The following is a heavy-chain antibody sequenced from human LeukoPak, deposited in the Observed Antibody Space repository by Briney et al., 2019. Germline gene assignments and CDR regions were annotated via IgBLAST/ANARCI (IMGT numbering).Heavy chain of an antibody. V-gene: IGHV3-23*01. J-gene: IGHJ4*02. CDR2: ISGSGGST. CDR3: AKDALEYYYGSGSEFDY. Sequence: GGSLRLSCAASGFTFSSYAMSWVRQAPGKGLEWVSGISGSGGSTYYADSVKGRFTISRDNSKNTLYLQMNSLRAEDTAVYYCAKDALEYYYGSGSEFDYWGQGTLVTVSS. D-gene: IGHD3-10*01. CDR1: GFTFSSYA.